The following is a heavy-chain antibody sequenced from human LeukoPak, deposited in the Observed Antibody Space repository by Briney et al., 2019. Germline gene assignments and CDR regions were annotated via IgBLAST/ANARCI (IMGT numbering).Heavy chain of an antibody. J-gene: IGHJ4*02. CDR2: ISGSGGST. CDR1: GFTFSSYA. CDR3: AKWDSSGYYYGMFDY. V-gene: IGHV3-23*01. Sequence: GGSLRLSCAASGFTFSSYAMSWVRQAPGKGLEWVSAISGSGGSTYYADSVKGRFTISRDNSKNTPYLQMNSLRAEDTAVYYCAKWDSSGYYYGMFDYWGQGTLVTVSS. D-gene: IGHD3-22*01.